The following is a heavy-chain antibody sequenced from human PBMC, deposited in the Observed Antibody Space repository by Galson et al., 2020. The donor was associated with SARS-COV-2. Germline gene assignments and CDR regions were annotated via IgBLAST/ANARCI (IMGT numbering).Heavy chain of an antibody. CDR3: ARASDYGDKRGAFDI. CDR2: IWYDGTNK. D-gene: IGHD4-17*01. Sequence: GESLKISCAASGFTFSSYGIHWVRQAPGKGLEWVAVIWYDGTNKYYADSVKGRFTISRDNSKNTLYLQMNSLRAEDTAVYYCARASDYGDKRGAFDIWGQGTMVTVSS. CDR1: GFTFSSYG. V-gene: IGHV3-33*01. J-gene: IGHJ3*02.